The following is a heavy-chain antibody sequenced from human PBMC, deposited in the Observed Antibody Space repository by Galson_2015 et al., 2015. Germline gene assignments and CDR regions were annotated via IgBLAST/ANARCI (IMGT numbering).Heavy chain of an antibody. J-gene: IGHJ3*01. CDR3: AREITEPPAVGGDGYNESPWALDL. CDR1: GGTFSSYA. D-gene: IGHD5-24*01. V-gene: IGHV1-69*13. CDR2: IIPIFGTA. Sequence: SVKVSCKASGGTFSSYAISWVRQAPGQGLEWMGGIIPIFGTANYAQKFQGRVTITADESTSSAYMGLSSLRSEDTAVYYCAREITEPPAVGGDGYNESPWALDLWGQGTMVTVSS.